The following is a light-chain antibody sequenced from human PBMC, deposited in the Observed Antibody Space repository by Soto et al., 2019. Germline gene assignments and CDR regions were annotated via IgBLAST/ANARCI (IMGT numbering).Light chain of an antibody. Sequence: EIVLTQSPATLSLSPGERATLSCRASQSVSSHLAWFQQKPGQAPRALISDASYRATGIPARFSGSGSGTDFTLTISSLEPEDFAVYYCQQRYNAPWTFGQGTKVEIK. V-gene: IGKV3-11*01. CDR1: QSVSSH. CDR2: DAS. CDR3: QQRYNAPWT. J-gene: IGKJ1*01.